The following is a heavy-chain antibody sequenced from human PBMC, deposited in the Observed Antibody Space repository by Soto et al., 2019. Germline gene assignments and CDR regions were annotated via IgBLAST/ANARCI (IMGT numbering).Heavy chain of an antibody. CDR3: ARGSIYDYIWGGYRPDAFAI. CDR2: IYYSGST. Sequence: SETLSLTCTVSGGSISSGGYYWSWIRQHPGKGLEWIGYIYYSGSTYYNPSLKSRVTISVDTSKNQFSLKLSSVTAADTAVYYCARGSIYDYIWGGYRPDAFAIWGQGTMVTVSS. J-gene: IGHJ3*02. CDR1: GGSISSGGYY. D-gene: IGHD3-16*02. V-gene: IGHV4-31*03.